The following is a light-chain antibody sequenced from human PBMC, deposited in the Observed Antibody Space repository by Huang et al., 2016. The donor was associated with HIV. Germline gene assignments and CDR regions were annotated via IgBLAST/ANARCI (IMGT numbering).Light chain of an antibody. CDR3: MQGTQWPPT. V-gene: IGKV2-30*01. CDR2: KVS. J-gene: IGKJ1*01. CDR1: QSLVYSDGHTY. Sequence: DVVMTQSPLSLPVTLGQPASISCRSSQSLVYSDGHTYLNWFQQRPGQSPRRLIYKVSNRDSGVPDRFSGRGSGTDFTLKISRVEAEDVGVDYCMQGTQWPPTFGQGTKVEIK.